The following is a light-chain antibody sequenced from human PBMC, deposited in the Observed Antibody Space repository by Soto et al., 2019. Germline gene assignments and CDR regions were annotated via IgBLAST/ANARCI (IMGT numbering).Light chain of an antibody. CDR2: DAS. J-gene: IGKJ1*01. Sequence: DIQMTQSPSTLSASVGDRVTITCRASQSISSWLAWYQQIPGKAPKLLIYDASSLESGVPSRFSGSGSGTEFTLTISSLQPDDFATYYCQQYNSYSWTFGQGTKVDI. CDR1: QSISSW. CDR3: QQYNSYSWT. V-gene: IGKV1-5*01.